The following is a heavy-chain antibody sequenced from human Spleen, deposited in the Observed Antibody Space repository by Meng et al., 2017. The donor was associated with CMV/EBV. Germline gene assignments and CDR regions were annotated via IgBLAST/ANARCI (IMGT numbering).Heavy chain of an antibody. V-gene: IGHV3-23*01. D-gene: IGHD2-21*02. Sequence: GESLKISCAASGFTFNNYALFWVRQAPGMGLEWVSGINGEGSAIYYADSLKGRFTISRDNAKNSLYLQMNSLRAEDTAVYYCARVSGGDAYQGPFDIWGQGTMVTVSS. CDR3: ARVSGGDAYQGPFDI. CDR2: INGEGSAI. CDR1: GFTFNNYA. J-gene: IGHJ3*02.